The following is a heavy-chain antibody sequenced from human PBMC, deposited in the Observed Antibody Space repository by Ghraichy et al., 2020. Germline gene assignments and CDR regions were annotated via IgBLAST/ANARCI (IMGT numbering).Heavy chain of an antibody. Sequence: ETLSLTCAASGFTFSSYSMNWVRQAPGKGLEWVSYISYSSSAIYYADSVKGRFTISRDNAKNSLYLQMNSLRDEDTAVYYCARGVNINSSGRFDPWGQGTQVTVSS. CDR2: ISYSSSAI. V-gene: IGHV3-48*02. J-gene: IGHJ5*02. CDR1: GFTFSSYS. CDR3: ARGVNINSSGRFDP. D-gene: IGHD2/OR15-2a*01.